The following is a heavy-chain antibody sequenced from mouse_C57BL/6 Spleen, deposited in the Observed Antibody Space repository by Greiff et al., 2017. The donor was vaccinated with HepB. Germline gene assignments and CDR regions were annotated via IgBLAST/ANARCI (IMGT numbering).Heavy chain of an antibody. J-gene: IGHJ3*01. D-gene: IGHD2-5*01. CDR1: GYTFTSYW. Sequence: VQLQQSGAELVKPGASVKLSCKASGYTFTSYWMHWVKQRPGQGLEWIGMIHPNSGSTNYNEKFKSKATLTVDKSSSTAYMQLSSLTSEDSAVYYCARLYYSNYEAYWGQGTLVTVSA. CDR3: ARLYYSNYEAY. V-gene: IGHV1-64*01. CDR2: IHPNSGST.